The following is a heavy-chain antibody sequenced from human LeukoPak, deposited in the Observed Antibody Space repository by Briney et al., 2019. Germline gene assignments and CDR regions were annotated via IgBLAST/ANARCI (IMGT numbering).Heavy chain of an antibody. Sequence: GGSLRLSCAASGFTVSSNYMSWVRQAPGKGLEWVSVIYSGGSTYYADSVKGRFTISRDNSKNTLYLQMNSLRAEDTAVYYCAKTGVAAQDYFDYWGQGTLVTVSS. D-gene: IGHD6-13*01. J-gene: IGHJ4*02. CDR3: AKTGVAAQDYFDY. V-gene: IGHV3-53*01. CDR1: GFTVSSNY. CDR2: IYSGGST.